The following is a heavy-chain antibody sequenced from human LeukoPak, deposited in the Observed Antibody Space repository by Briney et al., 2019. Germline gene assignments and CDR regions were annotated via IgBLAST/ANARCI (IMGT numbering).Heavy chain of an antibody. CDR1: GFNFRTYS. CDR3: ARDRVGTKGVY. V-gene: IGHV3-48*01. CDR2: ISAEGATI. D-gene: IGHD1-26*01. J-gene: IGHJ4*02. Sequence: GGSLRLSCEVSGFNFRTYSMDWVRQAPGKGLQWVSYISAEGATIYYAEDVRGRFTISRDDAKNSLYLDMSNLRVDDTAVYYCARDRVGTKGVYWGQGTLVTVS.